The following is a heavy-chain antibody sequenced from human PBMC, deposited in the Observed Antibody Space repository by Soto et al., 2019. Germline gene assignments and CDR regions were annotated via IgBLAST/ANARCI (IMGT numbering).Heavy chain of an antibody. D-gene: IGHD1-7*01. CDR2: TYYRSRRYN. V-gene: IGHV6-1*01. Sequence: QTLALTCVISRDRVSSNSAAWNWIRQSPTRGLEWLGRTYYRSRRYNDYAVSVRSRITVNADTSTNQFSLHLNSVTPEDTAVYFCAGTGALQWYYMAFWKKGSAVTGS. CDR3: AGTGALQWYYMAF. CDR1: RDRVSSNSAA. J-gene: IGHJ6*03.